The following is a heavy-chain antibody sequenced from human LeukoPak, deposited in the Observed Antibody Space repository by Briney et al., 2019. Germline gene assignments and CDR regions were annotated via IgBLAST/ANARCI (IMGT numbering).Heavy chain of an antibody. CDR3: ARRTRAGTPFYYFDY. V-gene: IGHV4-59*08. D-gene: IGHD6-13*01. CDR1: GGSISSYY. J-gene: IGHJ4*02. Sequence: SETLSLTCTVSGGSISSYYWSWIRQPPGKGLEWIGYIYYSGSTNYNPSLKGRVTISVDTSKNQFSLKLSSVTAADTAVYYCARRTRAGTPFYYFDYWGQGTLVTVSS. CDR2: IYYSGST.